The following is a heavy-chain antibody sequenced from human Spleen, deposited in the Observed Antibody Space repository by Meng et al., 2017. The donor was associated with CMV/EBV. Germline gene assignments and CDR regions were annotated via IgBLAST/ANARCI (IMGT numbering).Heavy chain of an antibody. D-gene: IGHD1-26*01. CDR3: AKETGGVGASS. CDR2: ILADGSGK. Sequence: GESLKISCAASGFTFSSAGMHWVRQAPDKGLEWVAFILADGSGKYYADSVKGRFTISRENSRNTLYLQMDSLSAEDTAFYYCAKETGGVGASSWGQGTLVTVS. V-gene: IGHV3-30*02. J-gene: IGHJ4*02. CDR1: GFTFSSAG.